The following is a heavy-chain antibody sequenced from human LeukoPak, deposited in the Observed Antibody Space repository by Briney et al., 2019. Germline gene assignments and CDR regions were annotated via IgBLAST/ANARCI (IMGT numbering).Heavy chain of an antibody. V-gene: IGHV3-33*06. CDR2: IWYDGSNK. CDR3: AKGGGSIFFDY. Sequence: GGSLRLSCAASGFTFSSYGMHWVRQAPGKGLEWVAVIWYDGSNKYYADSVKGRFTISRDNSKNTLYLQMNSLRAEDTAVYYCAKGGGSIFFDYWGQGTLVTVSS. CDR1: GFTFSSYG. J-gene: IGHJ4*02. D-gene: IGHD1-26*01.